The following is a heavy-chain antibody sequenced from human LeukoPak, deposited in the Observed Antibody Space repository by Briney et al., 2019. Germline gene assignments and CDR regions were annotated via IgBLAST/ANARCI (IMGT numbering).Heavy chain of an antibody. CDR3: AREGYCSGGSCYSNY. J-gene: IGHJ4*02. Sequence: GSLRPSCAASGFTFSGYSMDWVRQAPGKGLEWFSSIISSSSYIYYADSVKGRFTISRDNAKNSLYLQMNSLRAEDTAVYYCAREGYCSGGSCYSNYWGQGTLVTVSS. CDR1: GFTFSGYS. CDR2: IISSSSYI. D-gene: IGHD2-15*01. V-gene: IGHV3-21*01.